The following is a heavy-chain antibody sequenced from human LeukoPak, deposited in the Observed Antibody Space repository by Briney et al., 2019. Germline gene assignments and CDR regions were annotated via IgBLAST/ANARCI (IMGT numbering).Heavy chain of an antibody. D-gene: IGHD4-17*01. Sequence: SETLSLTCTVSGASISNYYWSWIRQPAGKGLEWIGRVYSSASTNYSPSLKSRVTISVDTSRKQFSLRLSSVTAAETAVYYCARGIMTTVPTFDYWGQGTLVTVSS. CDR3: ARGIMTTVPTFDY. J-gene: IGHJ4*02. CDR1: GASISNYY. CDR2: VYSSAST. V-gene: IGHV4-4*07.